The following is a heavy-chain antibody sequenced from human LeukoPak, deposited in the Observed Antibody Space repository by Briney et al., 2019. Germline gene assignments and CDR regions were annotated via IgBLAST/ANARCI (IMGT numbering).Heavy chain of an antibody. CDR3: ARAGSYYYGSGSPFDY. CDR1: GGSISSRSYH. D-gene: IGHD3-10*01. Sequence: PSEALSLTCIVSGGSISSRSYHWGWIRQPPMKGLEWIGTIYYSGSTYYNPSLKSRVTISVDTSKNQFSLKLSSVTAAGTAVYYCARAGSYYYGSGSPFDYWGQGTLVTVSS. J-gene: IGHJ4*02. V-gene: IGHV4-39*07. CDR2: IYYSGST.